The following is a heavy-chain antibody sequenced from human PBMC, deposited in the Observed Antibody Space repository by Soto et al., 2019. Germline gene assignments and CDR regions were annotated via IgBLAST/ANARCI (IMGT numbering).Heavy chain of an antibody. CDR1: GGSFSGYY. CDR3: ARWDVDTVENFYYYYGMDV. J-gene: IGHJ6*02. V-gene: IGHV4-34*01. D-gene: IGHD5-18*01. CDR2: INHSGST. Sequence: SETLSLTCAVYGGSFSGYYWSWIRQPPGKGLEWIGEINHSGSTNYNPSLKSRVTISVDTSKNQFSLKLSSVTAADTAVYYCARWDVDTVENFYYYYGMDVWGQGTTVTVSS.